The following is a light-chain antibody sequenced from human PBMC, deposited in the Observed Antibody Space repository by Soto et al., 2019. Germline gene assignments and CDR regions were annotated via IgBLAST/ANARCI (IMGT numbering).Light chain of an antibody. Sequence: QAVVTQEPSLTVSPGGTVTLTCGSSTGAVTSSHYPYWIQQKPGQVPRTLIYDTSNRHSWTPARFSGSLLGGKAALSLSGALAEGEGNYYCLLSYRTEFGGGTEVVFGGGTKLTVL. CDR2: DTS. J-gene: IGLJ2*01. CDR3: LLSYRTEFGGGTEVV. V-gene: IGLV7-46*01. CDR1: TGAVTSSHY.